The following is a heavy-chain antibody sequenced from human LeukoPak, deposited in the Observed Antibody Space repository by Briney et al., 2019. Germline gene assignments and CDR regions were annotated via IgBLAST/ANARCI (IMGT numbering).Heavy chain of an antibody. V-gene: IGHV3-30*03. Sequence: PGRSLRLSCAASGFTFSSYGMHWVRQAPGKGLEWVAVISYDGSNKYYADSVKGRFTISRDNSKNTLYLQMNSLRAEDTAEYYCARPTARFGTYYYGMDVWGQGTTVTVSS. CDR2: ISYDGSNK. CDR3: ARPTARFGTYYYGMDV. D-gene: IGHD1-1*01. J-gene: IGHJ6*02. CDR1: GFTFSSYG.